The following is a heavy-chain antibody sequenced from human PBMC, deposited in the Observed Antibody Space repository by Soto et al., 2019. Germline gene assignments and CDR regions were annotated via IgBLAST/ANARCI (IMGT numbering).Heavy chain of an antibody. CDR3: ARSVGVTTLSYLDY. V-gene: IGHV1-69*13. Sequence: ASVKVSCKAAGGTFSSYGISWVRQAPGQGLEWMGGIIPMFGTATHTQNFQGRLTITADESTSTAYMELSSLRSEDTAVYFCARSVGVTTLSYLDYCGPGTMVTVYS. D-gene: IGHD1-26*01. J-gene: IGHJ4*02. CDR1: GGTFSSYG. CDR2: IIPMFGTA.